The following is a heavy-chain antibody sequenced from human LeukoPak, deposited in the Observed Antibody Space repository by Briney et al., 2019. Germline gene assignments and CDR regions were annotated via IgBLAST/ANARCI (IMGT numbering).Heavy chain of an antibody. Sequence: GGSLRLSCAASGFTFSSYAMSWVRQVPGKGLEWVSAISGSGGSTYYADSVKGRFTISRDNSKNTLYLQMNSLRAEDTAVYYCAKHHYDFWSGSINWGQGTLVTVSS. V-gene: IGHV3-23*01. CDR3: AKHHYDFWSGSIN. CDR2: ISGSGGST. D-gene: IGHD3-3*01. CDR1: GFTFSSYA. J-gene: IGHJ4*02.